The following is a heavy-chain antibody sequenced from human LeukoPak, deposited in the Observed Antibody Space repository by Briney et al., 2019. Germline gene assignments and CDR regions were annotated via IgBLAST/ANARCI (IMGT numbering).Heavy chain of an antibody. Sequence: SVKVSCKASGGTFSSYAISWVRQAPGQGLEWMGGIIPIFGTANYAQKFQGRVTITADESTSTAYMELSSLRSEDTAVYYCAGSQAYCGGDCYLDYWGQGTLVTVSS. D-gene: IGHD2-21*02. CDR2: IIPIFGTA. V-gene: IGHV1-69*13. CDR3: AGSQAYCGGDCYLDY. J-gene: IGHJ4*02. CDR1: GGTFSSYA.